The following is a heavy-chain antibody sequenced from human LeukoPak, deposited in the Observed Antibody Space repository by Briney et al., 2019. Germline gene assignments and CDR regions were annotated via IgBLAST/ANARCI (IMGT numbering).Heavy chain of an antibody. CDR2: INHSGST. J-gene: IGHJ5*02. CDR1: GGSFSGYY. CDR3: ARHLDTLSLDP. D-gene: IGHD1-1*01. V-gene: IGHV4-34*01. Sequence: SETLSLTCAVYGGSFSGYYWSWIRQPPGKGLEWIGEINHSGSTNYNPSLKSRVTLSVDTSKNQFSLKLSSVTAADTAVYYCARHLDTLSLDPWGQGTLVTVSS.